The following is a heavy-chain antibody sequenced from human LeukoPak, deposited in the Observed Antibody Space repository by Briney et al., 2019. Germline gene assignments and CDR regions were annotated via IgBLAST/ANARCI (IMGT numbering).Heavy chain of an antibody. D-gene: IGHD6-19*01. CDR2: MNPNSGNT. CDR3: ARDRGYSSGWTRGDWFDP. J-gene: IGHJ5*02. V-gene: IGHV1-8*01. CDR1: GYTFTSYD. Sequence: ASVKVSCKASGYTFTSYDINWVRQATGQGLEWMGWMNPNSGNTGYAQKFQGRVTMTRNTSISTVYMELSSLKSDDTAVYYCARDRGYSSGWTRGDWFDPWGQGTLVTVSS.